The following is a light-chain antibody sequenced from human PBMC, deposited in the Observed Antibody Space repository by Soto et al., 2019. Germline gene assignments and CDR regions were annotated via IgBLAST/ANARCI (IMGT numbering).Light chain of an antibody. CDR2: EVS. V-gene: IGLV2-14*01. CDR1: SSDVGGYNY. Sequence: QSDLNQPASVSGSPGQSITISCTGTSSDVGGYNYVSWYQQHPGKAPKLMIYEVSYRPSGVSDRFSGSKSGNTASLTISGLQAEDEADHYCCSYTSSITYVFGTGTKLTVL. CDR3: CSYTSSITYV. J-gene: IGLJ1*01.